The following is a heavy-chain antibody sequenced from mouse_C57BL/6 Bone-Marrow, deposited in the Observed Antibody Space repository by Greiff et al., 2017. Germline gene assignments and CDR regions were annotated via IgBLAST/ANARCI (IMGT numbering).Heavy chain of an antibody. Sequence: QVQLQQPGAELVKPGASVKMSCKASGYTFTSYWIPWVKQRPGQGLEWIGDIYPGSGSTNYNEKFKSKATLTVDTSSSTAYMQLSSLTSEDSAVYYCARGNGYYPYAMDYWGQGTSVTVSS. D-gene: IGHD2-3*01. CDR2: IYPGSGST. J-gene: IGHJ4*01. CDR1: GYTFTSYW. CDR3: ARGNGYYPYAMDY. V-gene: IGHV1-55*01.